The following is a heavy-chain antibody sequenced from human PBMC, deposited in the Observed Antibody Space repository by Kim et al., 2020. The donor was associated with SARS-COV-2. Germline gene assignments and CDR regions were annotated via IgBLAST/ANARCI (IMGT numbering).Heavy chain of an antibody. V-gene: IGHV3-23*01. D-gene: IGHD3-16*02. CDR1: GFTFSSYA. Sequence: GGSLRLSCAASGFTFSSYAMSWVRQAPGKGLEWVSAISGSGGSTYYADSVKGRFTISRDNSKNTLYLQMNSLRAEDTAVYYCAKDLSHSGAPYYDYVWGSYRPWGDYWGQGTLVTVSS. J-gene: IGHJ4*02. CDR2: ISGSGGST. CDR3: AKDLSHSGAPYYDYVWGSYRPWGDY.